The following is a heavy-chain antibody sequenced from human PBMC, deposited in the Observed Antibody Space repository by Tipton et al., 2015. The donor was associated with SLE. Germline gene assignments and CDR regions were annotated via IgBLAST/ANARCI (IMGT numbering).Heavy chain of an antibody. CDR2: ISAYNGNT. CDR3: ARLPSYSGTRDSFDI. V-gene: IGHV1-18*01. J-gene: IGHJ3*02. CDR1: GYTFTSYG. Sequence: QSGAEVKKPGASVKVYCKASGYTFTSYGISWGRQAPGQGLEWMGWISAYNGNTNYAQKLQGRVTMTTDTSTSTAYMELRSLRSDDTAVYYCARLPSYSGTRDSFDIWGQGTMVTVSS. D-gene: IGHD1-26*01.